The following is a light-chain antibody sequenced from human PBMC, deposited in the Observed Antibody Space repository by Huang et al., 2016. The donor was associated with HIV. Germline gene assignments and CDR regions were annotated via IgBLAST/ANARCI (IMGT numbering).Light chain of an antibody. CDR2: KTS. J-gene: IGKJ1*01. V-gene: IGKV1-5*03. Sequence: DIQMTQSPSTLSAFVGDRVTITCRASPSINNWLAWYQQKPGRAPKVLIYKTSNLESGVPSRFSGSGSGTEFTLTINSLHPDDFATYYCQQYYSFSTFGQGTKVEIK. CDR3: QQYYSFST. CDR1: PSINNW.